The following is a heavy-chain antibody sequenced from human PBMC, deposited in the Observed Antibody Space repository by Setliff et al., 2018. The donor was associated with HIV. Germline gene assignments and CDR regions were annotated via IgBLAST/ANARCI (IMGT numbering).Heavy chain of an antibody. CDR2: VYYSGST. CDR3: ARGNYDTSDYYTNFYYYYMDV. Sequence: PSETLSLTCSVSGASISSGRYYWSWVRKPPGKGLEWIGYVYYSGSTSYSPSLRGRVTMSVDPSKNQFSLKLNSVTAADTAIYYCARGNYDTSDYYTNFYYYYMDVWGKGTAVTVSS. CDR1: GASISSGRYY. D-gene: IGHD3-22*01. J-gene: IGHJ6*03. V-gene: IGHV4-61*01.